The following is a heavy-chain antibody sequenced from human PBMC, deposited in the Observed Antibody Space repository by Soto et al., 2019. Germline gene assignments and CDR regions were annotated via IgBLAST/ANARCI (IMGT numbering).Heavy chain of an antibody. CDR3: ATPLATVTTGGAFDI. J-gene: IGHJ3*02. Sequence: EVQLVESGGGLVKPGGSLRLSCAASGFTFSSYSMNWVRQAPGKGLEWVSSISSSSSYIYYADSVKGRFTISRDNAKNSLYLQMNSLRAEDTAVYYCATPLATVTTGGAFDIRGQGTMVTVSS. CDR2: ISSSSSYI. CDR1: GFTFSSYS. D-gene: IGHD4-17*01. V-gene: IGHV3-21*01.